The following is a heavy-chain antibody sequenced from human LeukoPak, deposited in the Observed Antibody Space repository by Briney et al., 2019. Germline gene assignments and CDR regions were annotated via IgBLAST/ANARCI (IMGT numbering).Heavy chain of an antibody. CDR2: IYYSGST. V-gene: IGHV4-39*01. Sequence: SETLSLTCIVSGGSISSSSYYWGWIRQPPGKGLEWIGSIYYSGSTYYNPSLKSRVTISVDTSKNQFSLKLSSVTAADTAVYYCARRVRSSSWYILYYYYGMDVWGQGTTVTVSS. CDR3: ARRVRSSSWYILYYYYGMDV. D-gene: IGHD6-13*01. J-gene: IGHJ6*02. CDR1: GGSISSSSYY.